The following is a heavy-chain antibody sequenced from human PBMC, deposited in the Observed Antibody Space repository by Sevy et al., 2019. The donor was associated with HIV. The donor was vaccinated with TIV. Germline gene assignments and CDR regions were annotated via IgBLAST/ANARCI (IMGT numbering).Heavy chain of an antibody. Sequence: GGSLRLSCAASGFTFSSYWMSWVRQAPGKGLEWVANIKQDGSEKYYVDSVKGRFTISRDNAKNSLYLQMNSLRAEDTAVYYCARLGTSLWFGVYLDYWGQGTLVTVSS. CDR1: GFTFSSYW. CDR2: IKQDGSEK. CDR3: ARLGTSLWFGVYLDY. D-gene: IGHD3-10*01. V-gene: IGHV3-7*01. J-gene: IGHJ4*02.